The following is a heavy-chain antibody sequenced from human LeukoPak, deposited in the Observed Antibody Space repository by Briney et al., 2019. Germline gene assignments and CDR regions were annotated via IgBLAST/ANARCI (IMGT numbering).Heavy chain of an antibody. CDR2: TYYRSTGYN. CDR3: ARRLTQYDCFDP. V-gene: IGHV6-1*01. Sequence: SQTLSLTCAISGDSVSSNSVTWNWIRQSPSRGLEWLGRTYYRSTGYNDYAVSVRGRITVNPDTSKNQFSLHLNSVTPEDTAVYYCARRLTQYDCFDPWGQGILVTVSS. CDR1: GDSVSSNSVT. J-gene: IGHJ5*02. D-gene: IGHD2-2*01.